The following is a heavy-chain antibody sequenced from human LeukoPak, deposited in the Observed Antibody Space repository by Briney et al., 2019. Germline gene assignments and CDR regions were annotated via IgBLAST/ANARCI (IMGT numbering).Heavy chain of an antibody. CDR3: ARDSVLLYYYDSSGYYGLDY. CDR1: GFTFSSYA. Sequence: PGGSLRLSCAASGFTFSSYAMSWVRQAPGKGLEWVSSISSSSSYIYYADSVKGRFTISRDNAKNSLYLQMNSLRAEDTAVYYCARDSVLLYYYDSSGYYGLDYWGQGTLVTVSS. CDR2: ISSSSSYI. V-gene: IGHV3-21*01. D-gene: IGHD3-22*01. J-gene: IGHJ4*02.